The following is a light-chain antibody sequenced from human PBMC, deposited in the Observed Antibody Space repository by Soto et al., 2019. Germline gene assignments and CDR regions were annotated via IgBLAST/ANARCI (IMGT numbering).Light chain of an antibody. V-gene: IGLV2-14*03. CDR2: DVS. CDR3: SSYTTRTTVL. CDR1: SSDVGGYDY. Sequence: QSVLTQPASVSGSPGQSITISCTGTSSDVGGYDYVSWYQQHPGKAPKLVIYDVSTRPSGVSNRFTGSKSGNTASLTISGLRAEDEADYHCSSYTTRTTVLFGGGTKLTVL. J-gene: IGLJ2*01.